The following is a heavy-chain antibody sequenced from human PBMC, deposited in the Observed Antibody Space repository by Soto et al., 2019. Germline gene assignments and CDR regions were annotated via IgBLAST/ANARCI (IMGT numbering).Heavy chain of an antibody. Sequence: QVQLQESGPGLVKPSQTLSLTCTVTGGSISSGGYYWSWIRQHPGKGLEWIGYIYYSGSTYYNPSLKSRVTISVDTSKNQFSLKLSSVTAADTAVYYCARARDYYDSSGYYPWAFDYRGQGTLVTVSS. CDR3: ARARDYYDSSGYYPWAFDY. J-gene: IGHJ4*02. CDR2: IYYSGST. D-gene: IGHD3-22*01. V-gene: IGHV4-31*03. CDR1: GGSISSGGYY.